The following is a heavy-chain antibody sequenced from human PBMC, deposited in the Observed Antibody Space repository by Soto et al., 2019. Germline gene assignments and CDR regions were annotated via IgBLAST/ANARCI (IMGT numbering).Heavy chain of an antibody. J-gene: IGHJ6*02. Sequence: ASVKVSCKASGDTFTGYYMHWVRQAPGQGLEWMGWINPNSGGTNYAQQFQGWVTMTRDTSVSTAYMELSRLRSDDTAVYYCARDPYCTIILCYEGGMDVWGQVTTGTFSS. CDR1: GDTFTGYY. V-gene: IGHV1-2*04. CDR3: ARDPYCTIILCYEGGMDV. CDR2: INPNSGGT. D-gene: IGHD2-8*01.